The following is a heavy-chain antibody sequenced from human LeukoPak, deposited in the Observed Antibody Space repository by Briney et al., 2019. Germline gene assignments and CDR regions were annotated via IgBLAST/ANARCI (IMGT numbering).Heavy chain of an antibody. CDR3: ARARGYGGTSDTFDI. J-gene: IGHJ3*02. Sequence: ASVKVSCKASGYTFTGNYIHWVRQAPGQGLEWMGRIHPNSGDTSFAQQFQGGVTMTRDTSISTAYMELSSLRSDDTAGYYCARARGYGGTSDTFDIWGQGTMVTVSS. V-gene: IGHV1-2*02. D-gene: IGHD4-17*01. CDR1: GYTFTGNY. CDR2: IHPNSGDT.